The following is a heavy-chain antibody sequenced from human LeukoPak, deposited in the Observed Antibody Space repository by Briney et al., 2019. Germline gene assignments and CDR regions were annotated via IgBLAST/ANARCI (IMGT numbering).Heavy chain of an antibody. D-gene: IGHD3-22*01. CDR3: AKNSGYYSASFDY. Sequence: SGGSLRLSCAASGFTFISYAMSWVRQAPGKGLEWVSAISGSGGSTYYADSVKGRFTISRDNSKNTLYLQMNSLRAEDTAVYYCAKNSGYYSASFDYWGQGTLVTVSS. CDR2: ISGSGGST. CDR1: GFTFISYA. J-gene: IGHJ4*02. V-gene: IGHV3-23*01.